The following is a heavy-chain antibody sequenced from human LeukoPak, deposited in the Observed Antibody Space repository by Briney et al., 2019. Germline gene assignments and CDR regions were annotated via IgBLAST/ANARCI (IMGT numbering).Heavy chain of an antibody. V-gene: IGHV3-48*01. CDR2: ISSRSSTI. CDR3: VRDHDTSGYSPNHYFDY. J-gene: IGHJ4*02. Sequence: GGSLRLSCTASGFTFSDYNMNWVRQAPGKGPEWVSHISSRSSTIYYADSVKGRFTISRDNAKNSLFLQMKSLRAEDTAVYYCVRDHDTSGYSPNHYFDYWGQGTLVTVSS. CDR1: GFTFSDYN. D-gene: IGHD3-22*01.